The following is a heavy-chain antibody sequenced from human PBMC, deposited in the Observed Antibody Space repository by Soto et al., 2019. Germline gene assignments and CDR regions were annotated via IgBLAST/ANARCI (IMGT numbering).Heavy chain of an antibody. CDR1: GYTFTSYG. V-gene: IGHV1-18*01. CDR3: ARDLYYDILTGYYYYYGMDV. Sequence: GASVKVSCKASGYTFTSYGISWVRPAPGQGLEWMGWISAYNGNTNYAQKLQGRVTMTTDTSTSTAYMELRSLRSDDTAVYYCARDLYYDILTGYYYYYGMDVWGQGTTVTVSS. D-gene: IGHD3-9*01. J-gene: IGHJ6*02. CDR2: ISAYNGNT.